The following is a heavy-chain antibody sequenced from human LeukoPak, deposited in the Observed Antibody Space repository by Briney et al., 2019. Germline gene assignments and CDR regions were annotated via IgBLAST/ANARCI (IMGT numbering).Heavy chain of an antibody. V-gene: IGHV3-20*04. D-gene: IGHD5-18*01. CDR3: ARGSVQLWLRDTYYYMDV. CDR1: GFTFDDYA. Sequence: GESLRLPCAASGFTFDDYAVNWVRQVPGRGLEWVSGINWNGRITEYADSVKDRFTISRQNTKNSLYLYMNNLGGEDTALYFCARGSVQLWLRDTYYYMDVWGKGTTVTVSS. CDR2: INWNGRIT. J-gene: IGHJ6*03.